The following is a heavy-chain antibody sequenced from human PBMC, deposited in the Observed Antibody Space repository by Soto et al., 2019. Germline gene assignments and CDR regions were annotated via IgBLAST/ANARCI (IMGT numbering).Heavy chain of an antibody. CDR1: GDSINNYY. Sequence: SETLSLTCTVSGDSINNYYWSWIRQPPGKRLEWTGYIYYTGSTTYNPSLESRVTMSVDTSKNQFSLKLGSVNAADTAVYYCAKYRRTEAEGFTLDYWGRGTLVTVSS. D-gene: IGHD6-13*01. J-gene: IGHJ4*02. V-gene: IGHV4-59*01. CDR3: AKYRRTEAEGFTLDY. CDR2: IYYTGST.